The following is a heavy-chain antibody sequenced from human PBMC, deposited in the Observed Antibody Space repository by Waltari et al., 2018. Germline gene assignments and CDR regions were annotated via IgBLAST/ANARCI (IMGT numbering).Heavy chain of an antibody. J-gene: IGHJ4*02. V-gene: IGHV3-7*01. CDR2: IKQDGSEK. CDR1: GFTLSSFW. Sequence: EVQLVESGGGLVQPGGSLRLSCAASGFTLSSFWMNWVRQTPGEWLEGGAGIKQDGSEKYYADSVKGRFTISRDNAKNSLYLQMNSLRAEDTAVYYCATSGWYCFDYWGQGTLVTVSS. D-gene: IGHD6-19*01. CDR3: ATSGWYCFDY.